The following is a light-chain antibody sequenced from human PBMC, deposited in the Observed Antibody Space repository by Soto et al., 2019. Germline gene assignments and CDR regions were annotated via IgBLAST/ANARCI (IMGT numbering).Light chain of an antibody. CDR2: AAS. CDR3: QQLNSYPPT. V-gene: IGKV1-9*01. CDR1: QGISSY. Sequence: IQLTQSPSSRSASVGDRVTITCRASQGISSYLAWYQQKPGKAPKLLIYAASTLQSGVPSRFSGSGSGTDFTLTISSLQPADFATYYCQQLNSYPPTFGPGTKVDIK. J-gene: IGKJ3*01.